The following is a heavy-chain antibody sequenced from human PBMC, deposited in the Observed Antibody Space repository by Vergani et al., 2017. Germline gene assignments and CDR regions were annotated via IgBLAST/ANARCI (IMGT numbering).Heavy chain of an antibody. CDR2: VSFRGDT. D-gene: IGHD3-10*01. Sequence: QLHLQESGPGLVKPSETLSLTCTVSGGSITSSSYYWGWIRQPPGKGLEWMGYVSFRGDTLYDPSVKGRMTISLNTSSNQFYLYLTSVTAADTAVYCCARARKYYGAGSPDHWGQGTLVTVSS. J-gene: IGHJ4*02. CDR3: ARARKYYGAGSPDH. V-gene: IGHV4-61*05. CDR1: GGSITSSSYY.